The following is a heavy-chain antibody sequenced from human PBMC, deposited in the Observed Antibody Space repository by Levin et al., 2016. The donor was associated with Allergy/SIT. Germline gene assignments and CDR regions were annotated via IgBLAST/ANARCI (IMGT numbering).Heavy chain of an antibody. CDR3: ARGRGTVYCSGGSCYPAGGTIDI. V-gene: IGHV4-30-2*01. D-gene: IGHD2-15*01. CDR1: GGFISSGGYS. Sequence: SETLSLTCAVSGGFISSGGYSWSWIRQTPGKGLEWIGYIYHSGSTYYNPSLKSRVTISVDRSKNQFSLKLSSVTAADTAVYYCARGRGTVYCSGGSCYPAGGTIDIWGQGTMVSVSS. J-gene: IGHJ3*02. CDR2: IYHSGST.